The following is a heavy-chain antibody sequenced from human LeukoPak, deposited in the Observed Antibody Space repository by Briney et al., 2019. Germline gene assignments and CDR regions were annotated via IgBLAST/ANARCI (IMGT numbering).Heavy chain of an antibody. CDR3: ATTKSLSYGSHFDY. Sequence: ASETLSLTCAVYGGSFSGYYWSWIRQPPGKGLEWIGEINHSGSTNYNPSLKSRVTISVDTSKNQFSLKLSSVTAADTAVYYCATTKSLSYGSHFDYWGQGTLVSVSS. D-gene: IGHD5-18*01. CDR1: GGSFSGYY. J-gene: IGHJ4*02. CDR2: INHSGST. V-gene: IGHV4-34*01.